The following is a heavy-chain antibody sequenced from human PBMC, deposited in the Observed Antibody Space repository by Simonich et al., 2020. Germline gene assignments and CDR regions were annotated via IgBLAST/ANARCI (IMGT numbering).Heavy chain of an antibody. J-gene: IGHJ3*02. CDR2: INHSGST. V-gene: IGHV4-34*01. CDR3: ASPSGSYAGGHAFDI. D-gene: IGHD1-26*01. Sequence: QVQLQQWGAGLLKPSETLSLTCAVYGGSFSGYYWSGIRQPPGKGLEWIGEINHSGSTNYNPSLKSRVTISVDTSKNQFSLKLSSVTAADTAVYYCASPSGSYAGGHAFDIWGQGTMVTVSS. CDR1: GGSFSGYY.